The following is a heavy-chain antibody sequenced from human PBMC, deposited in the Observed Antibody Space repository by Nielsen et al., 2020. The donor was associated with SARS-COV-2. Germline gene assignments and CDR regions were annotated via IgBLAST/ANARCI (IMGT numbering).Heavy chain of an antibody. CDR3: ARDSSPYDSSGYYFDDAFDI. CDR2: INSDGRST. D-gene: IGHD3-22*01. V-gene: IGHV3-74*01. Sequence: GESLKISCVASGFTFSGYWMHWVRQAPGKGLVWVSRINSDGRSTNYADSVKGRFTISRDNAKNTLYLQMNSLRAEDTAVFYCARDSSPYDSSGYYFDDAFDIWGQGTMVTVSS. CDR1: GFTFSGYW. J-gene: IGHJ3*02.